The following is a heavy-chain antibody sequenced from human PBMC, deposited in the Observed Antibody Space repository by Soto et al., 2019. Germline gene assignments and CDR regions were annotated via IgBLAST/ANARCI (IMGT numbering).Heavy chain of an antibody. J-gene: IGHJ4*02. V-gene: IGHV4-59*01. CDR3: ARARGANDSKTYYRY. CDR2: IYFNGST. D-gene: IGHD3-22*01. Sequence: PSETLSLTCTVSGGSISDYYWSWIRQPPGQGLEWIGYIYFNGSTNYNPTLKSRVIISIDTSKNQFSLKMTSVTAADTAVYYCARARGANDSKTYYRYWGQGTLVTSPQ. CDR1: GGSISDYY.